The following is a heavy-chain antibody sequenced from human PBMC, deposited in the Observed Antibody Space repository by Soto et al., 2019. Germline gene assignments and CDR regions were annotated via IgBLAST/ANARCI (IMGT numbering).Heavy chain of an antibody. V-gene: IGHV3-23*01. J-gene: IGHJ5*02. CDR3: AKDTPLYCSSTSCYANWFDP. D-gene: IGHD2-2*01. CDR2: ISGSGGST. Sequence: PGGSLRLSCAASGFTFSSYAMSWVRQAPGKGPEWVSAISGSGGSTYYADSVKGRFTISRDNSKNTLYLQMNSLRAEDTAVYYCAKDTPLYCSSTSCYANWFDPWGQGTLVTVSS. CDR1: GFTFSSYA.